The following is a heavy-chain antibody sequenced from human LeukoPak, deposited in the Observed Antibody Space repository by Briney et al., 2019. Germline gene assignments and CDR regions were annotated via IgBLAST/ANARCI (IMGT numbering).Heavy chain of an antibody. D-gene: IGHD4-17*01. CDR1: GFTLSTYA. CDR3: ARDYDYGDYPGY. Sequence: GGSLRLSCEASGFTLSTYAVHWVRQAPGKGLQWVAALWYDGSNQYYADSVKGRFTISRDNSKNTLYLQMSSLKVEDTAVYYCARDYDYGDYPGYWGQGTLVTVSS. J-gene: IGHJ4*02. V-gene: IGHV3-30*04. CDR2: LWYDGSNQ.